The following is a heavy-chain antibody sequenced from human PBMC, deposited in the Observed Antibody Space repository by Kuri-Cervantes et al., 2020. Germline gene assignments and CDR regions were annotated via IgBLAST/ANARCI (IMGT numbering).Heavy chain of an antibody. D-gene: IGHD6-19*01. CDR2: VYYSGST. CDR1: GGSIRSSSYY. J-gene: IGHJ4*02. Sequence: GSLRLSCTVSGGSIRSSSYYCSWIRQPPGKGLEWIGSVYYSGSTYYNPSLQSRVNISIDTSKNQFSLKLSSVTAADTAVYYCATLAMGYWGQGTLVTVSS. CDR3: ATLAMGY. V-gene: IGHV4-39*07.